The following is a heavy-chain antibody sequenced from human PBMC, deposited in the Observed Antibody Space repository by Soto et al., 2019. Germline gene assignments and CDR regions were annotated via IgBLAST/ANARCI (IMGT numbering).Heavy chain of an antibody. Sequence: EVQLVESGGSLIQPGGSLRLSCAASGFSVSDYYMNWVRQAPGKGLEWDSIIYSGRTTYYADSVKGRFTISRDDSKNTLYLQMNSLRPEDTALYYCVSGPADSMLRLLEWPYGDYWGQGTLVTVTA. CDR2: IYSGRTT. D-gene: IGHD3-3*01. J-gene: IGHJ4*02. CDR1: GFSVSDYY. CDR3: VSGPADSMLRLLEWPYGDY. V-gene: IGHV3-53*01.